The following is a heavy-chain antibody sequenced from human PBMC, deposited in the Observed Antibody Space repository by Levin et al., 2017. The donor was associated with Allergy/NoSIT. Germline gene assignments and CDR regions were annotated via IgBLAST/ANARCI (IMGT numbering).Heavy chain of an antibody. V-gene: IGHV4-59*12. CDR3: ARGSLLPYYFDY. CDR2: IYSNGRG. CDR1: DDSFSNYY. J-gene: IGHJ4*02. Sequence: SETLSLTCTVSDDSFSNYYWSWVRQPPGKGLEWIGYIYSNGRGNYNPSLKSRVTMSIDTSKNQFSLKLTSVTAADTAVYYCARGSLLPYYFDYWCPAPLVTVSS.